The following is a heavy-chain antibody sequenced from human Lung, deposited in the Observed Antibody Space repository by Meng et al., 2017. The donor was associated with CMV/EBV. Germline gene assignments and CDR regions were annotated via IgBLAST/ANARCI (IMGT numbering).Heavy chain of an antibody. D-gene: IGHD3-10*01. CDR3: ARDRDWELFDY. J-gene: IGHJ4*02. Sequence: EVKLWESGGGVFQHGGSLRLSCAVSGFTFSDYNIHWVRQAPGKGLVWVSRINTDANERTYEDSVKGRFSITRDNAKNTVFLQMNSLRAEDTAIYYCARDRDWELFDYWGQGILVTVSS. CDR2: INTDANER. V-gene: IGHV3-74*03. CDR1: GFTFSDYN.